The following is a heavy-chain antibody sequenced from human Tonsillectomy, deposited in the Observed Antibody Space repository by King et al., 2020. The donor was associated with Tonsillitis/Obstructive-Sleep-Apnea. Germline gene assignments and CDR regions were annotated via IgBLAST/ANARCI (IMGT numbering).Heavy chain of an antibody. CDR3: ARDLCLGGCYYYMDV. J-gene: IGHJ6*03. Sequence: VQLVESGGGLVQPGGSLRLSCAASGFTFSTYWMHWVRQAPGKGLVWVSRINSDVSSTSYADSVKGRFTISRDNAKNTLYLQMNGLRAEDTAVYYCARDLCLGGCYYYMDVWGKGTTVTVSS. D-gene: IGHD2-15*01. CDR2: INSDVSST. V-gene: IGHV3-74*01. CDR1: GFTFSTYW.